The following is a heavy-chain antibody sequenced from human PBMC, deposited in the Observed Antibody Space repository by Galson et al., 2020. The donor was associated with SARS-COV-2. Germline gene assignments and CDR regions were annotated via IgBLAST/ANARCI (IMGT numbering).Heavy chain of an antibody. CDR3: VTYNWNEHDY. Sequence: GGSLRLSCAASGFTFSIYSMNWVRQAPGKGLEWVSSITSSTSYIYYADSLKGRFTISRDNAKNSLFLQMNSLRTEDTAVYYCVTYNWNEHDYWGQGTLVTVSS. D-gene: IGHD1-1*01. V-gene: IGHV3-21*06. J-gene: IGHJ4*02. CDR2: ITSSTSYI. CDR1: GFTFSIYS.